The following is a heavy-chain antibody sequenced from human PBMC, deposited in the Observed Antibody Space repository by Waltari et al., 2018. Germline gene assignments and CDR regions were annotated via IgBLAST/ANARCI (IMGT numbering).Heavy chain of an antibody. J-gene: IGHJ6*02. CDR2: ISSDTTYI. Sequence: EVQLVESGGGLVKPGGSLRLSCAASGFTFRSYSMIWVRRAPGTGVEFVSSISSDTTYIYYADSVKGRFTISRDNAKNSLYLQMNSLRAEDTAVYFCARTRFIHDPNYYYGMDVWGQGTTVTVSS. D-gene: IGHD3-16*01. CDR3: ARTRFIHDPNYYYGMDV. CDR1: GFTFRSYS. V-gene: IGHV3-21*01.